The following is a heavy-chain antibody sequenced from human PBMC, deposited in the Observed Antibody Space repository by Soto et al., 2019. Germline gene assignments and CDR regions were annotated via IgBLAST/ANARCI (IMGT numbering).Heavy chain of an antibody. CDR1: GFTFSSYS. Sequence: EVQLVESGGGLVKPGGSLRLSCAASGFTFSSYSMNWVRQAPGKGLEWVSSISSSSSYIYYADSVKGRFTISRDNAKNSLYLQFNSLIAEDTAVYYCERDRDSSRFMDVWVQETTVTVSS. J-gene: IGHJ6*02. V-gene: IGHV3-21*01. CDR2: ISSSSSYI. CDR3: ERDRDSSRFMDV. D-gene: IGHD6-13*01.